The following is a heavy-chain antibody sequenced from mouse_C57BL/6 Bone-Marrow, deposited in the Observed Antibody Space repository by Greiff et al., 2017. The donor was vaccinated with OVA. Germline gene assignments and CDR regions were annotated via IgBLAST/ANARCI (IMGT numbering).Heavy chain of an antibody. D-gene: IGHD3-2*02. Sequence: QVHVKQPGAQLVKPGASVKMSCKASGYTFTSYWITWVKQRPGQGLEWIGDIYPGSGSTNYNEKFKSKATLTVDTSSSTAYMQLSSLTSEDSAVYYCASRGQLRPDWGQGTTLTVSS. J-gene: IGHJ2*01. CDR1: GYTFTSYW. V-gene: IGHV1-55*01. CDR2: IYPGSGST. CDR3: ASRGQLRPD.